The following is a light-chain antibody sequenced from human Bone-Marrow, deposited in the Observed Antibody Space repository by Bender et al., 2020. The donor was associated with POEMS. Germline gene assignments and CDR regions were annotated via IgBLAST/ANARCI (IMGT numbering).Light chain of an antibody. Sequence: QSVMTQPPSASGAPGQRVIISCSGSTSNIGNNFVYWYQQRPGTAPKLLIYRSHQRPSGVPDRFSGSKSGASASLAITGLQAEDEADYYCATWDDSLNAWVFGGGTKLTVL. CDR1: TSNIGNNF. CDR2: RSH. V-gene: IGLV1-44*01. CDR3: ATWDDSLNAWV. J-gene: IGLJ3*02.